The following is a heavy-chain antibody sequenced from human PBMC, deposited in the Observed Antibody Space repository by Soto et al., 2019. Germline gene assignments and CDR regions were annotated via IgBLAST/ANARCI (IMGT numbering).Heavy chain of an antibody. J-gene: IGHJ4*02. CDR1: GGSISSYY. V-gene: IGHV4-59*01. Sequence: SETLSLTCTVSGGSISSYYWSWIRQPPGKGLEWIGYIYYSGSTNYNPSLKSRVTISVDTSKNQFSLKLSSVTAADTAVYYCARGDYGTGYFDYWGQGTLVTVSS. CDR2: IYYSGST. D-gene: IGHD4-17*01. CDR3: ARGDYGTGYFDY.